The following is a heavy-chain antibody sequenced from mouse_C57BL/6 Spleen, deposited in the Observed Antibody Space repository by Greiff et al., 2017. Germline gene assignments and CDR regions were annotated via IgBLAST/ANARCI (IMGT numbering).Heavy chain of an antibody. J-gene: IGHJ3*01. D-gene: IGHD1-1*01. V-gene: IGHV7-3*01. CDR3: ARSPYYYGSSPFAY. Sequence: EVKLVESGGGLVQPGGSLSLSCAASGFTFTDYYMSWVRQPPGKALEWLGFIRNKANGYTTEYSASVKGRFTISRDNSQSILYLQMNALRAEDNATYYCARSPYYYGSSPFAYWGQGTLVTVSA. CDR1: GFTFTDYY. CDR2: IRNKANGYTT.